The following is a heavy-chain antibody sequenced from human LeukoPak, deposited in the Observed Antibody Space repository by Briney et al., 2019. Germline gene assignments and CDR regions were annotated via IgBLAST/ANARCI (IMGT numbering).Heavy chain of an antibody. J-gene: IGHJ6*02. CDR1: GFTFSSYG. D-gene: IGHD5-12*01. V-gene: IGHV3-33*01. CDR2: ICYDGSNK. Sequence: GGSLRLSCAASGFTFSSYGMHGVRQAPGKGLEWVAVICYDGSNKYYADSVKGRFTISRDNSKNTLYLQMNSLRAEDTAVYYCARDLTPAGYSGYRSLFYYGMDVWGQGTTVTVSS. CDR3: ARDLTPAGYSGYRSLFYYGMDV.